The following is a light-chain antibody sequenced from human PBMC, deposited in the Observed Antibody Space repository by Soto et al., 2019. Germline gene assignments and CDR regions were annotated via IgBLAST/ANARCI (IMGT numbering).Light chain of an antibody. J-gene: IGKJ5*01. Sequence: EVVMTKSPATLSVSSGERSSFVGRASQSVSSNLAWYQQKPGQAPRLLIYGASTRATGIPARFSGSGSGTEFTLTISSLQSEDFAVYYCQQYNNWPPITFGQGTRLEIK. CDR2: GAS. CDR3: QQYNNWPPIT. V-gene: IGKV3D-15*01. CDR1: QSVSSN.